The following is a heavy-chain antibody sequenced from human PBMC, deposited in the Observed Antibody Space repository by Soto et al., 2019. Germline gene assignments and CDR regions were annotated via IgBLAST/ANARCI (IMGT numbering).Heavy chain of an antibody. Sequence: QVQLQESGPGLVKPSETLSLTCTVSGASISSYYWSWIRQPPGKGLEWIGYIYYSGSTNYNPSLKRRVTISVDTSKNQFSLKLSSVTAADTAVYYCARDGYSRYAFDIWGQGTMVTVSS. J-gene: IGHJ3*02. CDR3: ARDGYSRYAFDI. V-gene: IGHV4-59*12. CDR1: GASISSYY. D-gene: IGHD4-4*01. CDR2: IYYSGST.